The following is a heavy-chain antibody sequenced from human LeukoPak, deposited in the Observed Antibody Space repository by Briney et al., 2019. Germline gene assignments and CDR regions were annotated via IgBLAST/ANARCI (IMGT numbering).Heavy chain of an antibody. CDR2: IYYSGST. CDR3: ARTPNRIAAAGRGRRGYYFDY. D-gene: IGHD6-13*01. CDR1: GGSISSSNW. J-gene: IGHJ4*02. Sequence: SGTLSLTCAVSGGSISSSNWWSWIRQPPGKGLEWIGSIYYSGSTYYNPSLKSRVTISVDTSKNQFSLKLSSVTAADTAVYYCARTPNRIAAAGRGRRGYYFDYWGQGTLVTVSS. V-gene: IGHV4-4*02.